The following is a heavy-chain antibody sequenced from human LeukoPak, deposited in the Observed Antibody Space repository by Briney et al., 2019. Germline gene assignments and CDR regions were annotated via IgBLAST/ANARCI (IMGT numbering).Heavy chain of an antibody. D-gene: IGHD3-22*01. V-gene: IGHV3-23*01. CDR3: AKDYYDSSGYEY. CDR1: GFTLSNYA. CDR2: ISGNGGNT. J-gene: IGHJ4*02. Sequence: PGGSLRLSRAASGFTLSNYAMNWVRQAPGKGLEWVSVISGNGGNTHYADSVKGRFTISRDNSKNTLYLQMNSLRAEDTAVYYCAKDYYDSSGYEYWGQGTLVTVSS.